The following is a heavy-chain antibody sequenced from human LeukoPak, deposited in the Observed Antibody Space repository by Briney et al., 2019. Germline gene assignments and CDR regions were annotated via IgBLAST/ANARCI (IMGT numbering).Heavy chain of an antibody. J-gene: IGHJ6*02. Sequence: GGSLRLSCAASGFTVSSNYMSWVRQAPGKGLEWVSIIDRGGSTYYADSVKDRFTISRDNSKSTLYLQMNSLRGEDTAVYYCASRDRGYYYGMDVWGQGTTVTVSS. D-gene: IGHD5-24*01. CDR2: IDRGGST. V-gene: IGHV3-53*01. CDR1: GFTVSSNY. CDR3: ASRDRGYYYGMDV.